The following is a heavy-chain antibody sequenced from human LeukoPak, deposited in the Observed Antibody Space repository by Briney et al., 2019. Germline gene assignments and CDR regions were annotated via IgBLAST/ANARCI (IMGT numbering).Heavy chain of an antibody. D-gene: IGHD3-22*01. CDR1: GFTFSTFW. CDR2: INSDGSST. Sequence: GGSLRLSCTASGFTFSTFWMYWVRQAPGEGPVWVSRINSDGSSTSYADSVRGRFTISRDNAKNMLYLQMNGLRAEDTAVYYCARDLIRWGQGTMVTVSS. V-gene: IGHV3-74*01. CDR3: ARDLIR. J-gene: IGHJ3*01.